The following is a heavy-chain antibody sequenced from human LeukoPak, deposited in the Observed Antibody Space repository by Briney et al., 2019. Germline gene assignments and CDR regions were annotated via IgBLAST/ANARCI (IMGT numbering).Heavy chain of an antibody. V-gene: IGHV1-69*13. CDR3: ARESGDGRAFDI. D-gene: IGHD3-10*01. CDR2: IIPIFGTA. CDR1: GGTFSSYA. Sequence: GASVKVSCKASGGTFSSYAISWVRQAPGQGLEWMGGIIPIFGTANYAQKFQGRVTITADESTSTAYMELSRLRSDDTAVYYCARESGDGRAFDIWGQGTMVTVSS. J-gene: IGHJ3*02.